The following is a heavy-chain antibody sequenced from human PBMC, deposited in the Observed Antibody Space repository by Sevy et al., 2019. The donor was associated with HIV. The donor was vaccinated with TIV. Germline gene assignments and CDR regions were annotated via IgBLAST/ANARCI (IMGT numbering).Heavy chain of an antibody. V-gene: IGHV4-30-2*01. CDR2: IYHSGST. D-gene: IGHD1-1*01. CDR1: GGSISSDNYS. CDR3: ARDALTTGWFDP. Sequence: SETVSLTCAVSGGSISSDNYSWSWMRQPLGKGLEWIGYIYHSGSTHYNLSLKSRVTISVDRSKNQFSLKLSSVTAADTAVYYCARDALTTGWFDPWGQGTLVTVSS. J-gene: IGHJ5*02.